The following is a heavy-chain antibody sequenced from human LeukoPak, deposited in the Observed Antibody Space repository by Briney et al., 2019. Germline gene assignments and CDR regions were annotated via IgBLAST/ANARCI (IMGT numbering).Heavy chain of an antibody. Sequence: VGSLRLSCADSGFTFSSYSMNWVRPAPGKGLEWVSSISSSSSYIYYADSVKGRFTISRDNAKNSLYLQMNSLRAEDTAVYYCARGINAGTFDYWGQGTLVTVSS. CDR3: ARGINAGTFDY. J-gene: IGHJ4*02. V-gene: IGHV3-21*01. CDR2: ISSSSSYI. CDR1: GFTFSSYS. D-gene: IGHD6-13*01.